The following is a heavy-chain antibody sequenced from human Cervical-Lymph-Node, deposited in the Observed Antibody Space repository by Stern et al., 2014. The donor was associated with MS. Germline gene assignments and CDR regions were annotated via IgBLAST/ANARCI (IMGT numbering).Heavy chain of an antibody. CDR2: ITGGGDFV. J-gene: IGHJ4*02. V-gene: IGHV3-11*01. CDR1: GFIFSDHY. Sequence: VQLVESGGGLVKPGGSLRLSCAASGFIFSDHYMTWIRQVPGKGLECLSYITGGGDFVNYADSVRGRFTISRDNAKNSLFLQMNSLTTEDTAVYYCTRDPRLLDYWGQGTLVTVSS. CDR3: TRDPRLLDY.